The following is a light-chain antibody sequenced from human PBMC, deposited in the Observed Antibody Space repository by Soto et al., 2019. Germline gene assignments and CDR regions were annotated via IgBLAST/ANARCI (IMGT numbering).Light chain of an antibody. Sequence: QSALTHPASVSGSPGQSITISCTGTRSDVGGYNYVSWYQQHPGKAPKLMIYDVRNRPSGVSNRFSGSKSVNTASLTISGLQAEYEADYYCSSYTTISTYVFGTGTKVTVL. V-gene: IGLV2-14*01. CDR1: RSDVGGYNY. CDR2: DVR. J-gene: IGLJ1*01. CDR3: SSYTTISTYV.